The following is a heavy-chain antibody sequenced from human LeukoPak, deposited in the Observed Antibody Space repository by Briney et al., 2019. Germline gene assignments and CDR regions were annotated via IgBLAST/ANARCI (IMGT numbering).Heavy chain of an antibody. CDR3: ARGGREYYDILTDQWYFDY. V-gene: IGHV4-39*07. CDR1: GGSISSSSYY. Sequence: SSETLSLTCTVSGGSISSSSYYWGWIRQPPGKGLEWIGSIYYSGSTYYNPSLKSRVTISVDTSKNQFSLKLSSVTAADTAVYYCARGGREYYDILTDQWYFDYWGQGTLVTVSS. CDR2: IYYSGST. J-gene: IGHJ4*02. D-gene: IGHD3-9*01.